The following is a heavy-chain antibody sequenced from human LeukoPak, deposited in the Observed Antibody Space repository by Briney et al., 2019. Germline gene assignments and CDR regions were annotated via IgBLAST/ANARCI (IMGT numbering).Heavy chain of an antibody. D-gene: IGHD6-19*01. Sequence: SETLSLTCTVSDGSISSYYWSWIRQPPGKGLEWIGYIYYSGSTNYNPSLKSRVTISVDTSKNQFSLKLSSVTAADTAVYYCARARGYSSGWLASIFWYFDLWGRGTLVTVSS. V-gene: IGHV4-59*01. CDR3: ARARGYSSGWLASIFWYFDL. CDR2: IYYSGST. J-gene: IGHJ2*01. CDR1: DGSISSYY.